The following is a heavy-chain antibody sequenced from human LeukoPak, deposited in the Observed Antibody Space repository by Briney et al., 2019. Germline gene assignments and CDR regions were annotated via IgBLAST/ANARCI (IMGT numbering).Heavy chain of an antibody. D-gene: IGHD3-10*01. J-gene: IGHJ4*02. CDR3: ARDWGLGYGSGSPFDY. V-gene: IGHV1-18*01. CDR1: GYTFTSYG. Sequence: ASVKVSCKASGYTFTSYGISWVRQAPGQGLEWMGWISAYNGNTNYAQKLQGRVTMTTDTSTSTAYMELRSLRSDDTAVYYCARDWGLGYGSGSPFDYWGQGTLVTVSS. CDR2: ISAYNGNT.